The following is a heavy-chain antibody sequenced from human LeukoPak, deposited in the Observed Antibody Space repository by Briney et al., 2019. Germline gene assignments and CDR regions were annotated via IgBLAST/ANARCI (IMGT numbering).Heavy chain of an antibody. CDR3: ARDVGLWLLNRGD. CDR1: GYTFTGYY. V-gene: IGHV1-2*06. J-gene: IGHJ4*02. CDR2: INPISGGT. D-gene: IGHD5-24*01. Sequence: ASVKVSCKASGYTFTGYYMHWVRQAPGQGLEWMGRINPISGGTNYAQKFQGRVTMTRDTSISTAYMELSRLRSDDTAVYYCARDVGLWLLNRGDWGQGTLVTVSS.